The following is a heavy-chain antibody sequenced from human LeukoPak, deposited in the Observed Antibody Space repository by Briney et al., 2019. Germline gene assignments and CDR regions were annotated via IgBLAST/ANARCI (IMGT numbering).Heavy chain of an antibody. CDR3: ARAPGSGSYVTFGDV. V-gene: IGHV1-2*02. J-gene: IGHJ6*02. D-gene: IGHD1-26*01. CDR2: INPNSGGT. CDR1: GYTFTGYY. Sequence: ASVKVSCKASGYTFTGYYMHWVRQAPGQGLEWMGWINPNSGGTNYAQKFQGRVTMTRDTSISTAYMELSRLRSDDTAVYYCARAPGSGSYVTFGDVWGQGTTVTVSS.